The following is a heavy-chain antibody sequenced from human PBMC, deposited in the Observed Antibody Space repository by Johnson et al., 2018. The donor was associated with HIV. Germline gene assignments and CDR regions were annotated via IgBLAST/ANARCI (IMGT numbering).Heavy chain of an antibody. Sequence: QVQLVESGGGVVQPGRSLRLSCAASGFTFSSYAMHWVRQAPGKGLEWVAVISYDGSNKYYADSVKGRFPISRATSKNTLYLQMNSLRAEDTAVYYCARDWGCDDSSWPMEMGGAVDIWGQGTMVTVSS. D-gene: IGHD6-13*01. V-gene: IGHV3-30-3*01. CDR1: GFTFSSYA. CDR2: ISYDGSNK. J-gene: IGHJ3*02. CDR3: ARDWGCDDSSWPMEMGGAVDI.